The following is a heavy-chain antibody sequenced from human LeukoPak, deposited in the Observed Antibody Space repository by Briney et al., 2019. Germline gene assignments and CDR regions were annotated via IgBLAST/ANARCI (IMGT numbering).Heavy chain of an antibody. V-gene: IGHV1-24*01. CDR1: GYTLTELS. CDR2: FDPEDGET. J-gene: IGHJ6*03. CDR3: ATVRSYYYYMDV. Sequence: RASVKVSCKVSGYTLTELSMHWVRQAPGKGLEWIGGFDPEDGETIYAQKFQGRVTMTEDTSTDTAYMELSSLRSEDTAVYYCATVRSYYYYMDVWGKGTTVTVSS.